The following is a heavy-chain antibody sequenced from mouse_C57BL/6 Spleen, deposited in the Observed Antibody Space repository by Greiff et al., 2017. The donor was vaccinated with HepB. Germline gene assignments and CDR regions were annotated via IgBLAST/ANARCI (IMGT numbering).Heavy chain of an antibody. D-gene: IGHD1-1*01. CDR3: ASYYGSSWFAY. J-gene: IGHJ3*01. V-gene: IGHV14-2*01. Sequence: EVQWVESGAELVKPGASVKLSCTASGFNIKDYYMHWVKQRTEQGLEWIGRIDPEDGETKYAPKFQGKATITADTSSNTAYLQLSSLTSEDTAVYYCASYYGSSWFAYWGQGTLVTVSA. CDR1: GFNIKDYY. CDR2: IDPEDGET.